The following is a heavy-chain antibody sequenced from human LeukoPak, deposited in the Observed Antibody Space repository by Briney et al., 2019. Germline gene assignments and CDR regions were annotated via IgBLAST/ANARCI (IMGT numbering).Heavy chain of an antibody. CDR3: AARKVRGVWFYLDY. CDR1: GFTVSSNY. Sequence: GGSLRLSCAASGFTVSSNYMSWVRQAPGKGLEWVSTIYDDNTYYADSVKGRFAISTDNSKNTLYLQMNSLRVEDTAVYFCAARKVRGVWFYLDYWGQGTLVTVSS. V-gene: IGHV3-53*01. J-gene: IGHJ4*02. CDR2: IYDDNT. D-gene: IGHD3-10*01.